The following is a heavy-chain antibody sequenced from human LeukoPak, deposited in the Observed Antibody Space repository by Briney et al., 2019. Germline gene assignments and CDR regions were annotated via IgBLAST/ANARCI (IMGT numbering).Heavy chain of an antibody. CDR2: ISYDGSNK. D-gene: IGHD4-17*01. Sequence: GRSLRPSCAASGFTFSSYAMHWVRQAPGKGLEWVAVISYDGSNKYYADSVKGRFTISRDNFKNTLYLQMNSLRAEDTAVYYCARATDTVTTGALGYWGQGTLVTVSS. CDR3: ARATDTVTTGALGY. CDR1: GFTFSSYA. V-gene: IGHV3-30-3*01. J-gene: IGHJ4*02.